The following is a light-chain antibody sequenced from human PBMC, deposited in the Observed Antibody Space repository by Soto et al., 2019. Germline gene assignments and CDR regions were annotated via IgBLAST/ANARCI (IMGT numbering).Light chain of an antibody. Sequence: EIVLTQSPGTLSLSPGERATLSCRTSQSISSSNLAWYQQKPGQAPRLLIYAASSRATGIPDSFRGSGSGTDFALPIGSLGPEDLAVYNCQQYATSPRTFGKGTKWKIK. J-gene: IGKJ1*01. CDR1: QSISSSN. CDR2: AAS. V-gene: IGKV3-20*01. CDR3: QQYATSPRT.